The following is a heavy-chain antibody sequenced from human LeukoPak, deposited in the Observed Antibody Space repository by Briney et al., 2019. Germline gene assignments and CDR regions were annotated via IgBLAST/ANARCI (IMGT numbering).Heavy chain of an antibody. J-gene: IGHJ3*02. D-gene: IGHD3-22*01. V-gene: IGHV4-39*01. CDR2: IYYSGST. CDR1: GGSISSSSYY. Sequence: SETLSLTCTVSGGSISSSSYYWGWFRQPPGKGLEWIGSIYYSGSTYYNPSLKSRVTISVDTSKNQFSLKLSSVTAADTAVYYCAAITMIVVEKGAFDIWGQGTMVTVSS. CDR3: AAITMIVVEKGAFDI.